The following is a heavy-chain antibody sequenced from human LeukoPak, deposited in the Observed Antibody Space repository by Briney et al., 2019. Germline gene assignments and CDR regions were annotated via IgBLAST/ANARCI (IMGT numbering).Heavy chain of an antibody. CDR3: TRDVWGDRDGFFEY. Sequence: GGSLRLSCAASGFTFSSYWMRWVRQVPGKGLLWVARIDRDGRSSSYAESVKGRFTISRDNAKNTLYLQMNSLRADDTAVYYCTRDVWGDRDGFFEYWGQGALVTVSS. V-gene: IGHV3-74*01. CDR2: IDRDGRSS. J-gene: IGHJ4*02. CDR1: GFTFSSYW. D-gene: IGHD2-21*01.